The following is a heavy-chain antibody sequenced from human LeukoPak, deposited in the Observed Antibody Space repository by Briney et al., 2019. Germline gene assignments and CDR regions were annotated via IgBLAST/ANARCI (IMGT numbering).Heavy chain of an antibody. CDR2: IYHRGSI. D-gene: IGHD3-10*01. V-gene: IGHV4-38-2*01. Sequence: SETLSLTCGVSGYSISSACYWGWIRQPPGKGLEWIGSIYHRGSIYSNPSLKSRVTISVDTSKNQFSLKLTSMTAADPAVYFCARGPYGSGSYPYYFDYWGQGTLVTVSS. J-gene: IGHJ4*02. CDR1: GYSISSACY. CDR3: ARGPYGSGSYPYYFDY.